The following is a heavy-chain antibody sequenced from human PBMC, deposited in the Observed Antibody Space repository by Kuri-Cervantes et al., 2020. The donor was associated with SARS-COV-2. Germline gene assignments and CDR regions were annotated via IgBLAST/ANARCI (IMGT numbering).Heavy chain of an antibody. Sequence: GSLRLSCTVSGGSISSSSYYWGWIRQPPGKGLEWIGSIYYSGSTYYNPSLKSRVTISVDTSKNQFSLKLSSVTAADTAVYYCARDEGSYYYYMDVWGKGTTVTVSS. CDR3: ARDEGSYYYYMDV. V-gene: IGHV4-39*07. CDR1: GGSISSSSYY. D-gene: IGHD3-10*01. J-gene: IGHJ6*03. CDR2: IYYSGST.